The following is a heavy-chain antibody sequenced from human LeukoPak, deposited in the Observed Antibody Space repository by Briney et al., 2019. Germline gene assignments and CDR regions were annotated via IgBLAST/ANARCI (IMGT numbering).Heavy chain of an antibody. CDR3: ARGKTKALWFGGGY. D-gene: IGHD3-10*01. CDR2: MNPNSGDT. Sequence: GASVKVSCKASGYTFTSYDINWVRQATGQGLEWMGWMNPNSGDTGYAQKFQGRVTMTRNTSISTAYMEPSSLRSEDTAVYYCARGKTKALWFGGGYWGQGTLVTVSS. CDR1: GYTFTSYD. J-gene: IGHJ4*02. V-gene: IGHV1-8*01.